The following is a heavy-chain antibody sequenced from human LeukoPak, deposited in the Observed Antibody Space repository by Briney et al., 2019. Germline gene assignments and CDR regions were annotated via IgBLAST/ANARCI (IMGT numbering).Heavy chain of an antibody. J-gene: IGHJ3*02. V-gene: IGHV3-30*02. CDR3: AKRGSGSSDDAFDI. Sequence: GGSLRLSCAASGFTFRSYGMHWVRQAPGKGLEWVAFIRYDGSNKYYADSVKGRFTISRDNSKNTLYLQMNSLRAEDTAVYYCAKRGSGSSDDAFDIWGQGTMVTVSS. D-gene: IGHD1-26*01. CDR1: GFTFRSYG. CDR2: IRYDGSNK.